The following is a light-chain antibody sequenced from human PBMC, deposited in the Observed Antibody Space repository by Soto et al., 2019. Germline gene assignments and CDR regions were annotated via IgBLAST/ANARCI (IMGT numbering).Light chain of an antibody. CDR2: GAS. CDR1: QTVRTNY. CDR3: AQYSDSPLT. Sequence: EIVLTQSPGTLSLSPGEIATLSCRASQTVRTNYLAWFQHKPGQSPRLLLYGASSRATGIPDRFSGSGSGTDLPLTSDRLEPAEFAADYCAQYSDSPLTFGGGTKVEIK. V-gene: IGKV3-20*01. J-gene: IGKJ4*01.